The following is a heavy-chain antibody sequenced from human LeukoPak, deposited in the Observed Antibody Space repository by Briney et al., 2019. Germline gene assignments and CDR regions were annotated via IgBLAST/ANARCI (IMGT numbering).Heavy chain of an antibody. D-gene: IGHD1-26*01. J-gene: IGHJ3*02. Sequence: GGSLRLSCAASGFTFSSYAMSWVRQAPGKGLEWVSAISDSGGRIYYADSVKGRSTISRDNSKNTLYLQMNSLKAEDTAVYYCAKDLPLGANSFPDAFDIWGHGTMVTVSS. V-gene: IGHV3-23*01. CDR2: ISDSGGRI. CDR1: GFTFSSYA. CDR3: AKDLPLGANSFPDAFDI.